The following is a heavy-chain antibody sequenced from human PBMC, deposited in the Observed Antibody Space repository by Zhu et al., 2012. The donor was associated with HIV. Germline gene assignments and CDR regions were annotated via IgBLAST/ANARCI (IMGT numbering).Heavy chain of an antibody. J-gene: IGHJ3*02. CDR3: ARKQWELLSAFDI. V-gene: IGHV4-30-4*08. CDR1: GGSISSGDYY. Sequence: QVQLQESGPGLVKPSQTLSLTCTVSGGSISSGDYYWSWVRQSPVRGLEWIGYIYYSGTTYYIPSLKSRVTISADTSKNQFSLKLTSVTAADTAMYYCARKQWELLSAFDIWGQGQWSPSLQ. CDR2: IYYSGTT. D-gene: IGHD1-26*01.